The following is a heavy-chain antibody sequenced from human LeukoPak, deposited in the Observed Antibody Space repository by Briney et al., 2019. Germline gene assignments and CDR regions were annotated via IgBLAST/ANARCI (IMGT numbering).Heavy chain of an antibody. CDR2: ISWNSGSI. V-gene: IGHV3-9*01. J-gene: IGHJ3*02. CDR3: AKGLETVTPDAFDI. Sequence: GGSLRLSCAASGFTFDDYAMHWVRQAPGKGLEWVSGISWNSGSIGYADSVKGRFTISRDNAKNSLYLQMNSLRAEDTAVYYCAKGLETVTPDAFDIWGQGTMVTVSS. D-gene: IGHD4-17*01. CDR1: GFTFDDYA.